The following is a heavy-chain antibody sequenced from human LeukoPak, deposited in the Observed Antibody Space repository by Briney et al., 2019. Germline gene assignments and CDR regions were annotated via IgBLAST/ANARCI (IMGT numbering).Heavy chain of an antibody. D-gene: IGHD2-15*01. J-gene: IGHJ4*02. V-gene: IGHV1-69*04. CDR1: GGTFSSYT. CDR3: ARDAAYGYCSSGSWEAFDY. Sequence: SVKVSCMPSGGTFSSYTISWVRQAPGQGLDWMGRIIPIFGIANYAQKFQGRVTNTADKSTSTAYMELSSLRSEDTAVYYGARDAAYGYCSSGSWEAFDYWGQGTLVTVSS. CDR2: IIPIFGIA.